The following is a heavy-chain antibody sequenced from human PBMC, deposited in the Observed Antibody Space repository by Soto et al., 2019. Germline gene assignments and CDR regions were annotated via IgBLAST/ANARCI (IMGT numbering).Heavy chain of an antibody. J-gene: IGHJ4*02. CDR3: AHRLASSSGWSWGLDY. CDR1: GFSLSTSGVG. CDR2: IYWDDDK. Sequence: QITLKESGPTLVKPTQTLTLTCTFSGFSLSTSGVGVGWIRQPPGKALEWLALIYWDDDKRYNPSLKTRVTITQDPSKHQVGLRMTNLDPVDTGTYYCAHRLASSSGWSWGLDYWGQGTLVTVSS. V-gene: IGHV2-5*02. D-gene: IGHD6-19*01.